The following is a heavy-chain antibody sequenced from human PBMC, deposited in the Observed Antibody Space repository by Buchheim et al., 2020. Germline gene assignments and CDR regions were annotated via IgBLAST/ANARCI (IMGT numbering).Heavy chain of an antibody. CDR1: EGTLGSEA. CDR3: ARGFGGIARD. V-gene: IGHV1-69*04. D-gene: IGHD2-15*01. Sequence: QVHRVQSGADVKKVGSSVKVACKASEGTLGSEAISWVRQAPGQGLEWLGRTMPLAGITNYAQKFQGRVTLTAAKPTGNANMELSNLRSDDSGTYYCARGFGGIARDWGQGTL. J-gene: IGHJ4*02. CDR2: TMPLAGIT.